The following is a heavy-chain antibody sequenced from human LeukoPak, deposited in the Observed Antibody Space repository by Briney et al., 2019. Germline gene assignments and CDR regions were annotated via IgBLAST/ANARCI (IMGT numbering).Heavy chain of an antibody. CDR3: ASSSNYYDSSGYYPFDY. CDR2: IYTTGST. D-gene: IGHD3-22*01. Sequence: SETLSLTCTASGGSLSSYYWSWIRQPAGKGLEWIGRIYTTGSTNFNPSLKIRVTKSVDTSKNQFSLKLSSVTAADTAVYFCASSSNYYDSSGYYPFDYWGQGTLVTVSS. J-gene: IGHJ4*02. V-gene: IGHV4-4*07. CDR1: GGSLSSYY.